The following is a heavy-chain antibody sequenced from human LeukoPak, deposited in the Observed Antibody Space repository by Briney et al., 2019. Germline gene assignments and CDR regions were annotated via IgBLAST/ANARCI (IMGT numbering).Heavy chain of an antibody. V-gene: IGHV4-34*01. CDR2: INHSGST. D-gene: IGHD3-10*01. CDR1: GGPFSGYY. J-gene: IGHJ4*02. CDR3: ARGLRTGYYGSGSPYFDY. Sequence: SETLSLTCAVYGGPFSGYYWSWIRQPPGKGLEWIGEINHSGSTNYNPSLKSRVTISVDTSKNQFSLKLSSVTAADTAVYYCARGLRTGYYGSGSPYFDYWGQGTLVTVSS.